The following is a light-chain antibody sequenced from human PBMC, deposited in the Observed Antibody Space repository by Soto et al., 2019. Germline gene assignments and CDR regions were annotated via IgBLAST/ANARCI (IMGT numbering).Light chain of an antibody. V-gene: IGLV2-11*01. Sequence: QSALTQPRSVSGSPGQSVTISCTGTSSDVGGYNYVSWYQQRPGKGPKLMIYDVSRRPSGVPSRFSGSKSGNTASLSISGLQAEDEAEYFCCSHAASYTYVFGPGTKLTVL. CDR1: SSDVGGYNY. CDR2: DVS. J-gene: IGLJ1*01. CDR3: CSHAASYTYV.